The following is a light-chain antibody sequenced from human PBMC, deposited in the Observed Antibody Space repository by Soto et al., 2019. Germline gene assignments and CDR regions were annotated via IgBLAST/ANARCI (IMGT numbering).Light chain of an antibody. CDR1: QNVNSN. CDR3: KQYNTLPLT. J-gene: IGKJ4*01. V-gene: IGKV3-15*01. CDR2: DAS. Sequence: ERVMTQSPATLSVSPGDRATLSCRASQNVNSNLAWYQQKPGQAPSLLIYDASTRATDIPARFSGSGSGTNFTLTISSLQSEDFSVYYCKQYNTLPLTVGGGTKVEIK.